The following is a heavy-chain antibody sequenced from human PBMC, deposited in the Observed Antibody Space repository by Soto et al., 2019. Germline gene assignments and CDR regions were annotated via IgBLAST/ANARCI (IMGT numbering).Heavy chain of an antibody. V-gene: IGHV1-69*12. J-gene: IGHJ6*02. CDR1: GGTFSTSA. Sequence: QVQLMQSGAEVKKPGSSVKVSCKASGGTFSTSAISWVRQAPGEGLEWVGGIMPVFATPDYAQKFQGRVTTSADESTTTAYLELTNLTTDDTAVYYCARDKDRQQLGGNYYYILDVWGQGTAITVSS. CDR3: ARDKDRQQLGGNYYYILDV. D-gene: IGHD3-3*02. CDR2: IMPVFATP.